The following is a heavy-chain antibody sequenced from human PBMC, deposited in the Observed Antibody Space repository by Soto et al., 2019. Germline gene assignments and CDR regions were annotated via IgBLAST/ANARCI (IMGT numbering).Heavy chain of an antibody. D-gene: IGHD3-9*01. V-gene: IGHV3-23*01. CDR3: AKDNNDILTGYYYVPYFDY. Sequence: GGSLRLSCAASGFTFSSYAMSWVRQAPGKGQEWVSAISGSGGSTYYADTVKGRFAISRDNSKNTLYLQMNSLRAEDTAVYYCAKDNNDILTGYYYVPYFDYWGQGTLVTVSS. CDR1: GFTFSSYA. J-gene: IGHJ4*02. CDR2: ISGSGGST.